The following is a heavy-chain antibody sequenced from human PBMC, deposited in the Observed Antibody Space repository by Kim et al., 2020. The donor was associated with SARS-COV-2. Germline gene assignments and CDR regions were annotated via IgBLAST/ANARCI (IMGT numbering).Heavy chain of an antibody. D-gene: IGHD6-19*01. CDR2: ISYDGSNK. CDR3: AKDRGRIAVAGLFDY. Sequence: GGSLRLSCAASGFTFSSYGMHWVRQAPGKGLEWVAVISYDGSNKYYADSVKGRFTISRDNSKNTLYLQMNSLRAEDTAVYYCAKDRGRIAVAGLFDYWGQGTLVTVSS. CDR1: GFTFSSYG. V-gene: IGHV3-30*18. J-gene: IGHJ4*02.